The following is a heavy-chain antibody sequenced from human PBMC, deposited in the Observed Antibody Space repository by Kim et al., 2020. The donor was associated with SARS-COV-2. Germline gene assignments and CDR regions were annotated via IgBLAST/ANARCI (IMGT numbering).Heavy chain of an antibody. Sequence: ASVKVSCMASGYTFTSSDIHWVRQATGQGLEWMGWMNPNNGNTGYAQEFQGRVTMTSDTSISTAYMELASLRSDDTAVYYCARVGDGYSGYDWGGYWGQGTLVTVSS. J-gene: IGHJ4*02. CDR3: ARVGDGYSGYDWGGY. CDR2: MNPNNGNT. D-gene: IGHD5-12*01. CDR1: GYTFTSSD. V-gene: IGHV1-8*01.